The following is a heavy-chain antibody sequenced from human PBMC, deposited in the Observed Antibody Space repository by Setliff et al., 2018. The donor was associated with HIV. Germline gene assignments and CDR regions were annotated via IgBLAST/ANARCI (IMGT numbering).Heavy chain of an antibody. CDR1: GFTFSTYS. CDR3: AREGHYFDSSGPNIDY. D-gene: IGHD3-22*01. J-gene: IGHJ4*02. Sequence: PGGSLRLSCAASGFTFSTYSMYWVRQAPGKGLEWVSYIGSSKTTTYYADSVKGRFTISRDNAKNSLYLQMNSLRAEDTAVYYCAREGHYFDSSGPNIDYWGQGTLVTVSS. CDR2: IGSSKTTT. V-gene: IGHV3-48*01.